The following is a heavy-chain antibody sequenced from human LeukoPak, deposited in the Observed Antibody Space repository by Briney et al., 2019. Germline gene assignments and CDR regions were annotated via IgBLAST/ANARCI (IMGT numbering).Heavy chain of an antibody. Sequence: GASVKVSCKVSGYTLTELSMHWVRQAPGKGLEWMGGFDPEDGETIYAQKFQGRVTMTEDTSTDTAYMELSSLRSEDTAVYYCATDYYDSSGPQSDAFDIWGQGTMVTVSS. CDR2: FDPEDGET. J-gene: IGHJ3*02. D-gene: IGHD3-22*01. CDR3: ATDYYDSSGPQSDAFDI. CDR1: GYTLTELS. V-gene: IGHV1-24*01.